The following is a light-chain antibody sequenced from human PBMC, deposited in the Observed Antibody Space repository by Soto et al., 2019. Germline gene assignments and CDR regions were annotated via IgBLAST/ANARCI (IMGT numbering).Light chain of an antibody. J-gene: IGKJ5*01. CDR2: WAS. CDR1: QSGLYSPNNKEK. CDR3: QQYYTTPLT. Sequence: DIVMTQSPDSLAVSLGERATINCRSSQSGLYSPNNKEKIAWYQQKPGQPPNLLIYWASTRESGVPDRFSGSGSGTDFTLTISSLQAEDVAVYYCQQYYTTPLTFGQGTRLEIK. V-gene: IGKV4-1*01.